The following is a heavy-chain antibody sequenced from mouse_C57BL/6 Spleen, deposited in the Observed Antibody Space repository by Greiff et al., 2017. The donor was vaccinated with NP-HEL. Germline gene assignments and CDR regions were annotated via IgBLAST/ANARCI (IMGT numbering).Heavy chain of an antibody. J-gene: IGHJ2*01. Sequence: QVQLQQPGAELVMPGASVKLSCKASGYTFTSYWMHWVKQRPGQGLEWIGEIDPSDSYTNYNQKFKGKSTLTVDKSSSTAYMQLSSLTSEDSAVYYCARWGYYGSSYDYFDYWGQGTTLTVSS. D-gene: IGHD1-1*01. V-gene: IGHV1-69*01. CDR2: IDPSDSYT. CDR1: GYTFTSYW. CDR3: ARWGYYGSSYDYFDY.